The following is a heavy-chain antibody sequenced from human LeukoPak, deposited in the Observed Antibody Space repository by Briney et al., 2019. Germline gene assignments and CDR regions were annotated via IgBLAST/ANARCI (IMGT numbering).Heavy chain of an antibody. Sequence: ASVKVSCKASGYTFSNYGFSWVRQAPGQGLEWMGWITPYNGNTNYAQKFQGRLTMTTDTSTTTAYMELANLSSDDAAVYYCARDPSPHLGDTWYYLDYWGQGTLVTVSS. D-gene: IGHD2-8*02. J-gene: IGHJ4*02. CDR3: ARDPSPHLGDTWYYLDY. V-gene: IGHV1-18*01. CDR1: GYTFSNYG. CDR2: ITPYNGNT.